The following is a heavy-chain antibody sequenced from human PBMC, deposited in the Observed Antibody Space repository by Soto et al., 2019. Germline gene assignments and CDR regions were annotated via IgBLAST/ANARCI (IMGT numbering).Heavy chain of an antibody. CDR1: GASINSGDHY. D-gene: IGHD3-22*01. J-gene: IGHJ4*02. CDR2: IYYSGST. CDR3: ASEADYDITGYQPLGY. Sequence: SETLSLTCTVSGASINSGDHYWSWIRQPPGKGLEWIGYIYYSGSTYYNPSLESRVTISVDTSKNQFSLKLRSVTAADTALYYCASEADYDITGYQPLGYWGLGTLVTVSS. V-gene: IGHV4-30-4*01.